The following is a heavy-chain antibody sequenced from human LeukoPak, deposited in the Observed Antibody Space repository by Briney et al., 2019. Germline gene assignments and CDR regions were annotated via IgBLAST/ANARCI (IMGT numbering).Heavy chain of an antibody. CDR1: GYTFTSYD. CDR3: ARGLEGCSSTSCRGPPQGDWFDP. V-gene: IGHV1-8*03. CDR2: MNPNSGNT. D-gene: IGHD2-2*01. J-gene: IGHJ5*02. Sequence: ASVKVSCKASGYTFTSYDINWVRQATGQGLEWMGWMNPNSGNTGYAQKFQARVTITRNTSIRTAYMELSSLRSEDTAVYYCARGLEGCSSTSCRGPPQGDWFDPWGQGTLVTVSS.